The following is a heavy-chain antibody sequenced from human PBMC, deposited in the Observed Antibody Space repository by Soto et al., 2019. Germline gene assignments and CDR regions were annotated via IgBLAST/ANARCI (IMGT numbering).Heavy chain of an antibody. J-gene: IGHJ6*03. CDR1: GGSISSGGYY. CDR2: IYYSGST. D-gene: IGHD1-26*01. V-gene: IGHV4-31*03. CDR3: ARFGGREDYYYYYYMDV. Sequence: QVPLQESGPGLVKPSQTLSLTCTVSGGSISSGGYYWSWIRQHPGKGLEWMGYIYYSGSTYYNPPLKSRVTISVDPSKNQFSLKLSSVTAADTAVYYCARFGGREDYYYYYYMDVWGKGTTVTVSS.